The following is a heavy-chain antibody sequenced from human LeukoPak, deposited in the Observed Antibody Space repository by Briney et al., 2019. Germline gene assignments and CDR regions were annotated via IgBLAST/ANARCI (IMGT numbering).Heavy chain of an antibody. Sequence: ASVKVSCKASGYTFTSYDINWVRQATGQGLEWMGWMNPNSGNTGYAQKFQGRVTMTWNTSISTAYMELSSLRSEDTAVYYCARGGDYVWGSYRKYNWFDPWGQGTLVTVSS. CDR3: ARGGDYVWGSYRKYNWFDP. D-gene: IGHD3-16*02. CDR2: MNPNSGNT. V-gene: IGHV1-8*01. J-gene: IGHJ5*02. CDR1: GYTFTSYD.